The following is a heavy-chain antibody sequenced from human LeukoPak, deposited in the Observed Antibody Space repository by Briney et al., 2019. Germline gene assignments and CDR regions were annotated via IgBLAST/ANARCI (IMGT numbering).Heavy chain of an antibody. J-gene: IGHJ6*03. Sequence: ASVKVSCKASGYTFTGYYMHWVRQAPGQGLEWMGWINPNSGGTNYAQKFQGRVTMTRDTSISTAYMELSRLRSDDTAVYYCARVGGPLRYFDWLFSSYYMDVWGKGTTVTISS. CDR1: GYTFTGYY. CDR2: INPNSGGT. V-gene: IGHV1-2*02. D-gene: IGHD3-9*01. CDR3: ARVGGPLRYFDWLFSSYYMDV.